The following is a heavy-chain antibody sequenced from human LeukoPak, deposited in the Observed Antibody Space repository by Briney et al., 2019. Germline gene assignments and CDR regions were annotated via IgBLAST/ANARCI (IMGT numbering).Heavy chain of an antibody. CDR1: GFTFSSYA. Sequence: GGSLRLSCAASGFTFSSYARSWVRQAPGKGLEWVSAISGSGGSTYYEDSVKGRFTISRDNSKNTLYLQMNSLSAKDTAVYYCAKDRAGYCSSTSCYSLHFQHWGQGTLVTVSS. V-gene: IGHV3-23*01. D-gene: IGHD2-2*02. CDR2: ISGSGGST. J-gene: IGHJ1*01. CDR3: AKDRAGYCSSTSCYSLHFQH.